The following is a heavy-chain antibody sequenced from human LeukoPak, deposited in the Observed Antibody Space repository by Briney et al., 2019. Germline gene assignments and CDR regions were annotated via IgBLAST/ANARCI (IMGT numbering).Heavy chain of an antibody. CDR3: AKDLETINPTMD. J-gene: IGHJ4*02. CDR2: IGGSGKNI. CDR1: GFTFSSQA. V-gene: IGHV3-23*01. D-gene: IGHD3-10*01. Sequence: GGSLRLSCAASGFTFSSQAMSWVRQAPGKGLEWDSSIGGSGKNIFYADAVKGRFTISRDNSKDTLYLQMNSLRAEDTAVYYCAKDLETINPTMDWGQGTLVTVSS.